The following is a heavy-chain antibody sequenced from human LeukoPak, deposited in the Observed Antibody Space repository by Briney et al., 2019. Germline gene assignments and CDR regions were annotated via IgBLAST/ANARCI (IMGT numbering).Heavy chain of an antibody. CDR1: GFTFSNAW. V-gene: IGHV3-15*01. CDR2: IKSKTDGGTT. J-gene: IGHJ4*02. CDR3: TTDPRQAQIVVVTLYYFDY. Sequence: PGGSLRLSCAASGFTFSNAWMSWVRQAPGKGLEWVGRIKSKTDGGTTDYAAPVKDRFTISRDDSKNTLYLQMNSLKTEDTAVYYCTTDPRQAQIVVVTLYYFDYWGQGTLVTVSS. D-gene: IGHD2-21*02.